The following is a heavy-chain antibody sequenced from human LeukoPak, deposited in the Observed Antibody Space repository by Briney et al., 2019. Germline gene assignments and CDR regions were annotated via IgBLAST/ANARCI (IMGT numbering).Heavy chain of an antibody. CDR2: INWSSDII. Sequence: PGRSLRVSCAASGFTFGDYAMHWVRKAPRKGLEWVSGINWSSDIIGYADSVKGRFTISRDNARNSLYLQMNSLGADDTALYYCAKGNDYDSSGLPFDYWGRGTLVTVSS. CDR3: AKGNDYDSSGLPFDY. J-gene: IGHJ4*02. V-gene: IGHV3-9*01. D-gene: IGHD3-22*01. CDR1: GFTFGDYA.